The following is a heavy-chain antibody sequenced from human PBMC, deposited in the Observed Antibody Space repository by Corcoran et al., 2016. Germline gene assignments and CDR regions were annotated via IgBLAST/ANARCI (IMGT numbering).Heavy chain of an antibody. V-gene: IGHV4-34*01. D-gene: IGHD5-18*01. J-gene: IGHJ6*02. CDR3: AKNSRAYYYYGMDV. CDR1: GGSFSGYY. CDR2: INHSGST. Sequence: QVQLQQWGAGLLKPAETLSLTCAVYGGSFSGYYWNWIRQPPGKGLEWIGEINHSGSTNYNPSLKSRVTISVDTSKKQFSLKLSSVTAADTAVYYCAKNSRAYYYYGMDVWGQGTTVPVSS.